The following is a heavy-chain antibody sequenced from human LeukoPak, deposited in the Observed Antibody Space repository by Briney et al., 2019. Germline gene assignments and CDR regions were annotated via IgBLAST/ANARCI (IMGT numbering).Heavy chain of an antibody. Sequence: NPSETLSLTCAVYGGSFSGYYWSWIRQPPGKGLEWIGEINHSGSTNYNPSLKSRVTISVDTSKNQFSLKLSSVTAADTAVYYCARGQVDIVVVPAAIESVYYYGMDVWGQGTTVTVSS. J-gene: IGHJ6*02. CDR2: INHSGST. V-gene: IGHV4-34*01. CDR1: GGSFSGYY. D-gene: IGHD2-2*03. CDR3: ARGQVDIVVVPAAIESVYYYGMDV.